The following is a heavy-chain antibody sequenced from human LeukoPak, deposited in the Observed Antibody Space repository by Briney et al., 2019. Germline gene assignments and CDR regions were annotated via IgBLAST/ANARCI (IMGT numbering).Heavy chain of an antibody. J-gene: IGHJ4*02. Sequence: GASVKVSCKASGYTFTSYGISWVRQAPGQGLEWMGWISAYNGNTNYAQKLQGRVTMTTDTSTSTAYMELRSLRSDDTAVYYCASTRYSYGQPYALGYWGQGTLVTVSS. CDR3: ASTRYSYGQPYALGY. V-gene: IGHV1-18*01. D-gene: IGHD5-18*01. CDR2: ISAYNGNT. CDR1: GYTFTSYG.